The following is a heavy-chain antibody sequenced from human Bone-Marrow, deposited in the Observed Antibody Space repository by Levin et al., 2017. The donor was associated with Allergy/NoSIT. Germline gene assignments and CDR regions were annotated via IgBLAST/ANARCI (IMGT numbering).Heavy chain of an antibody. CDR2: ISDSGVST. D-gene: IGHD6-13*01. CDR1: GFTFSSFA. V-gene: IGHV3-23*01. CDR3: AKALGGSSWSHRYYALDV. Sequence: GESLKISCAASGFTFSSFAMTWVRQAPGKGLEWVSVISDSGVSTYYADSVKGRFTVSRDNSKNTLYLQMNSLRVEDTAIYYCAKALGGSSWSHRYYALDVWGQGTTVTVSS. J-gene: IGHJ6*02.